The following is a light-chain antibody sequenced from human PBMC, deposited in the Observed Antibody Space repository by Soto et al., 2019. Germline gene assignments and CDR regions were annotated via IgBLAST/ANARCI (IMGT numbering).Light chain of an antibody. J-gene: IGKJ1*01. CDR1: QSVSSSY. CDR2: GAS. V-gene: IGKV3-20*01. CDR3: QQYGSSPWT. Sequence: EIVLTQSPGTLSLSPGERATLSCRASQSVSSSYLAWYQQKPGQAPRPLIYGASSSAIGIPDRFSGSGSATDFTLTISRLVPEDFAVYYCQQYGSSPWTFGQGTKVDIK.